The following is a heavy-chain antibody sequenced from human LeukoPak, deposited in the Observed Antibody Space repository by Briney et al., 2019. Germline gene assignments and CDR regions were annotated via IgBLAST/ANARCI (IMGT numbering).Heavy chain of an antibody. CDR3: ARDSATVGIQWFDP. D-gene: IGHD4-17*01. J-gene: IGHJ5*02. CDR1: GFTFSSYA. Sequence: GGSLRLSCAASGFTFSSYAMSWVRQAPGKGLEWVAVISYDGSNKYYADSVKGRFTISRDNSKNTLYLQMNSLRAEDTAVYYCARDSATVGIQWFDPWGQGTLVTVSS. V-gene: IGHV3-30*04. CDR2: ISYDGSNK.